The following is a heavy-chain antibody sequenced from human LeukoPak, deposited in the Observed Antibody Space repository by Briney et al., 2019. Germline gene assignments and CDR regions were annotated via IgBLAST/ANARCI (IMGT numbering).Heavy chain of an antibody. J-gene: IGHJ4*02. D-gene: IGHD5-18*01. Sequence: SVKVSCKASGGTFSSYAISWVRQAPGQGLEWMGRIIPIFGTANHAQKFQGRVTITTDESTSTAYMELSSLRSEDTAVYYCARAEGPNTAMVGYWGQGTLVTVSS. CDR1: GGTFSSYA. V-gene: IGHV1-69*05. CDR2: IIPIFGTA. CDR3: ARAEGPNTAMVGY.